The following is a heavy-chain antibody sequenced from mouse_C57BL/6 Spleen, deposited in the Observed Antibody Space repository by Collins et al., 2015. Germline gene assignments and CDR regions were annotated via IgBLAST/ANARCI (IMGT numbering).Heavy chain of an antibody. CDR1: GYAFTNYL. CDR3: ARGRDYFDY. Sequence: QVQLQQSGAELVRPGTSVKVSCKASGYAFTNYLIEWVKQRPGQGLEWIGVINPGSGGTNCNEKFKGKATLTADKSSSTAYMQLSSLTSEDSAVYFCARGRDYFDYWSQGTTLTVSS. V-gene: IGHV1-54*01. J-gene: IGHJ2*01. CDR2: INPGSGGT.